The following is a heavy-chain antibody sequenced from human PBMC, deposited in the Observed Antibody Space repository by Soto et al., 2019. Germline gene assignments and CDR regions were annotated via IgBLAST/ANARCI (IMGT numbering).Heavy chain of an antibody. CDR2: IYYSGST. V-gene: IGHV4-59*11. J-gene: IGHJ4*02. Sequence: QVQLQESGPGLVKPSETLSLTCTVSGGSINNHYWSWIRQPPGQGLEWIGYIYYSGSTNYNPSLKSRVTMSVVTSKNQFSLKLGSLTAADTAIYYCARANWFFDYWGQGTLVTVSS. CDR3: ARANWFFDY. D-gene: IGHD7-27*01. CDR1: GGSINNHY.